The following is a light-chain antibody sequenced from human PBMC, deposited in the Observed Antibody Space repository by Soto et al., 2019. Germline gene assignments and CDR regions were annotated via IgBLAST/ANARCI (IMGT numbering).Light chain of an antibody. CDR3: QQSYSTPRT. Sequence: DIQMTQSPSSLSASVGDRVTITCRASQSISSYLNWYQQKPGKAPKLLIYGASSLQSGVPSRFSGSGSGTYFALTLSSLQPEDFATYYCQQSYSTPRTFGQGTKVEIK. CDR2: GAS. CDR1: QSISSY. V-gene: IGKV1-39*01. J-gene: IGKJ1*01.